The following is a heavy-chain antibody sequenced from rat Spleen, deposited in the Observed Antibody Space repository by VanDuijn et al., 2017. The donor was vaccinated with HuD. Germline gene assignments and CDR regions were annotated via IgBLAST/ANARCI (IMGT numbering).Heavy chain of an antibody. CDR2: MRFNGDT. V-gene: IGHV2-63*01. CDR1: GFSLSNYG. J-gene: IGHJ4*01. Sequence: QVQLKESGPGLVQPSQTLSLTCTVSGFSLSNYGVIWVRQPPGKGLEWMGRMRFNGDTSYNSVLKSRLSISRDTSKNQVFLKVNSLQTDDTGTYYCTTATEGPYVLDAWGQGASVTVSS. D-gene: IGHD1-11*01. CDR3: TTATEGPYVLDA.